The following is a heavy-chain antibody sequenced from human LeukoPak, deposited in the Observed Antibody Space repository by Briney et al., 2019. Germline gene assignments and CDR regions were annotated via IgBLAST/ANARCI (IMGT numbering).Heavy chain of an antibody. V-gene: IGHV4-31*03. Sequence: KSSQTLSLTCTVSGGSISSSPYYWSWFRQRPGKGLEWMGYISYSGSTSYNPSLKSRLAISADTSTNLLSLRLNSVTDADTAVYCCAGAPNQDFFDYWGQGTLVTVSS. CDR1: GGSISSSPYY. J-gene: IGHJ4*02. CDR2: ISYSGST. CDR3: AGAPNQDFFDY. D-gene: IGHD3-3*01.